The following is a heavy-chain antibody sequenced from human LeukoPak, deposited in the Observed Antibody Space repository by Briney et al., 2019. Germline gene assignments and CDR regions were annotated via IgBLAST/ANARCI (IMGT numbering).Heavy chain of an antibody. D-gene: IGHD3-22*01. CDR2: IYYSGST. J-gene: IGHJ2*01. CDR1: GGSISSYY. Sequence: TSETLSLTCTVSGGSISSYYWSWIRQPPGKGLEWIGYIYYSGSTNYNPSLKSRVTISVDTSKNQFSLKLSSVTAADTAVYYCARDVYYDSSGYFLRRYFDLWGRGTLVTVSS. CDR3: ARDVYYDSSGYFLRRYFDL. V-gene: IGHV4-59*01.